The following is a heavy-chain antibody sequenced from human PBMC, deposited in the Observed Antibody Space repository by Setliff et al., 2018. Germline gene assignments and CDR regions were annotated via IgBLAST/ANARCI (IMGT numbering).Heavy chain of an antibody. V-gene: IGHV3-48*04. CDR1: GFTFSSYS. Sequence: GGSLRLSCAASGFTFSSYSMNWVRQAPGKGLEWVSYISSSGSTIFYADSVKGRFTISRDNAKKSLYLQMNSLRAEDTAVYYCAKERHGDYVLDYWGQGTLVTVSS. J-gene: IGHJ4*02. CDR3: AKERHGDYVLDY. D-gene: IGHD4-17*01. CDR2: ISSSGSTI.